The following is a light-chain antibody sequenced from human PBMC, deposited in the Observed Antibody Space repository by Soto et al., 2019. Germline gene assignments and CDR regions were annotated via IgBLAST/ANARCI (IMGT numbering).Light chain of an antibody. Sequence: DIQMTQSPSSLSASVGDRVTITCRASQSMSSYLNWYQQKPGKAPKLLIYAASSLQSGVPSRFSGSGSGTEFSLTISSLQPEDFATYYCQQSYSTPPVTFGQGTRLEIK. J-gene: IGKJ5*01. CDR3: QQSYSTPPVT. V-gene: IGKV1-39*01. CDR1: QSMSSY. CDR2: AAS.